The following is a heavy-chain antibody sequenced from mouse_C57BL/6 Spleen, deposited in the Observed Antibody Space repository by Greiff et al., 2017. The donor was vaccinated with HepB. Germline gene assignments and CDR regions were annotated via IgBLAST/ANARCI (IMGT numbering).Heavy chain of an antibody. CDR3: ARVYYGSDY. CDR1: GYTFTSYW. V-gene: IGHV1-64*01. Sequence: VQLQQPGAELVKPGASVKLSCKASGYTFTSYWMHWVKQRPGQGLEWIGMIHPNSGSTNYNEKFKSKATLTVDKSSSTAYMQLSSLTSEDSAVYYCARVYYGSDYWGQGTTLTVSS. CDR2: IHPNSGST. J-gene: IGHJ2*01. D-gene: IGHD1-1*01.